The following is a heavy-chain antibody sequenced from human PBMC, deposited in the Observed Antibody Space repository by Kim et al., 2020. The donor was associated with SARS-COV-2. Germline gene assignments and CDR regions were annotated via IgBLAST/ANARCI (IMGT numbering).Heavy chain of an antibody. Sequence: GGSLRLSCAASGFTFSNYWMSWVRQAPGKGLQWVANIKQDGSESYYVDSVKGRFTVSRDNARNSLYLQMNSLRAEDTAVYYCARAAYLSCYYSGSGRPSANWLDPWGQRTLVTVSS. D-gene: IGHD3-10*01. CDR1: GFTFSNYW. J-gene: IGHJ5*02. CDR3: ARAAYLSCYYSGSGRPSANWLDP. CDR2: IKQDGSES. V-gene: IGHV3-7*05.